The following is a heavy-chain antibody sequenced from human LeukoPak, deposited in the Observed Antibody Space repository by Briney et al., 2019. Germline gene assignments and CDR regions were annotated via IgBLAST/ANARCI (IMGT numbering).Heavy chain of an antibody. CDR1: GGTFSSYA. CDR3: ARARGGELQRSWFDP. CDR2: IIPIFGTA. V-gene: IGHV1-69*13. Sequence: ASVTVSCKASGGTFSSYAISWVRQAPGQGLEWMGGIIPIFGTANYAQKFQGRVTITADESTSKAYMELSSLRSEDTAVYYCARARGGELQRSWFDPWGQGTLVTVSS. J-gene: IGHJ5*02. D-gene: IGHD1-26*01.